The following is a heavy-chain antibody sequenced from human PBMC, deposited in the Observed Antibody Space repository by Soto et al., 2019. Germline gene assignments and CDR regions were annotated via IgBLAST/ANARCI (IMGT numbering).Heavy chain of an antibody. CDR2: IYYSGST. CDR3: ARPYSAAVGNWFDP. V-gene: IGHV4-39*01. CDR1: GGSISSSSYY. J-gene: IGHJ5*02. D-gene: IGHD2-15*01. Sequence: SETLSLTCTVSGGSISSSSYYWGWIRQPPGKGLEWIGSIYYSGSTYYNPSLKSRVTISVDTSKNQFSLKLSSVTTADTAVYYCARPYSAAVGNWFDPWGQGTLVTVSS.